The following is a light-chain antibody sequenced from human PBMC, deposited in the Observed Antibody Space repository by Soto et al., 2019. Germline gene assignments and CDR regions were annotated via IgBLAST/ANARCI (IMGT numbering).Light chain of an antibody. CDR3: SSYAASNNFYFV. CDR2: EVT. V-gene: IGLV2-8*01. J-gene: IGLJ3*02. Sequence: QSALTQPPSASGSPGQSFTISCTGTSSDVGGYNYVSWYQQYPGRAPKLMIYEVTKRPSGVPDRFSGSKSGNTASLTVSGLQAEDEADYYCSSYAASNNFYFVFGGGTKVHRP. CDR1: SSDVGGYNY.